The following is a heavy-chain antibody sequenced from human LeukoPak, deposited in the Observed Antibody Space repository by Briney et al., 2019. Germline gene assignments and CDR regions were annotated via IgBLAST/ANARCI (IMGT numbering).Heavy chain of an antibody. Sequence: SETLSLTCAVYGGSFSGYYWSWIRQPPGRGLEWIGEINHSGSTNYNPSLKSRVTISVDTSKNQFSLKLSSVTAADTAVYYCARLAGTQTYYFDYWGQGTLVTVSS. CDR1: GGSFSGYY. D-gene: IGHD6-19*01. CDR2: INHSGST. V-gene: IGHV4-34*01. J-gene: IGHJ4*02. CDR3: ARLAGTQTYYFDY.